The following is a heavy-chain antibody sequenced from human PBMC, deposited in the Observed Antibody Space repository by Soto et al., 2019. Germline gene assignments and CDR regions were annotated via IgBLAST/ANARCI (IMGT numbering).Heavy chain of an antibody. CDR1: GFRFSDYS. CDR2: ISSSSFTI. J-gene: IGHJ6*03. V-gene: IGHV3-48*01. CDR3: ARYYDFWSGYYYYYYYMDV. Sequence: PGGSLRLSCAASGFRFSDYSMNWVRQAPGRGLEWVSYISSSSFTIHYADSVEGRFAISRDNAKNSLYLQMNSLRAEDTAVYYCARYYDFWSGYYYYYYYMDVWGKGTTVTVSS. D-gene: IGHD3-3*01.